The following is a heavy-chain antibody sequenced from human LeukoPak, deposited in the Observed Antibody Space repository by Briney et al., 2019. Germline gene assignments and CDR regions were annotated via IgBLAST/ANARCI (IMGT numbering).Heavy chain of an antibody. CDR1: GFTFSSYG. CDR3: AKEGDLVGVTYYFDY. Sequence: GGSLRLSCAACGFTFSSYGIHWVRQAPGKGLEWVAFIRNDGSNKYYADSVKGRFTVSRDNPKNTLYLQMNSLRVEDAAVYYCAKEGDLVGVTYYFDYWGQGTLVTVSS. V-gene: IGHV3-30*02. D-gene: IGHD1-26*01. J-gene: IGHJ4*02. CDR2: IRNDGSNK.